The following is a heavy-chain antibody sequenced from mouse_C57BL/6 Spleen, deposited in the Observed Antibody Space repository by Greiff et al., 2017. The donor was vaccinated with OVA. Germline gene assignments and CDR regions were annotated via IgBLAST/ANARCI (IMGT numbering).Heavy chain of an antibody. V-gene: IGHV1-80*01. CDR3: ARDYYGSSYVYFDY. CDR2: IYPGDGDT. CDR1: GYAFSSYW. J-gene: IGHJ2*01. Sequence: QVQLQQSGAELVKPGASVKISCKASGYAFSSYWMNWVKQRPGKGLEWIGQIYPGDGDTNYNGKFKGKATLTADKSSSTAYMQLSSLTSEDFAVYFCARDYYGSSYVYFDYWGQGTTLTVSS. D-gene: IGHD1-1*01.